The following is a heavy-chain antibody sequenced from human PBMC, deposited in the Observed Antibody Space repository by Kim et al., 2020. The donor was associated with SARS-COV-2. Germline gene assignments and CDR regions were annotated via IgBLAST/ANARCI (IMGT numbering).Heavy chain of an antibody. CDR3: AKDPSSNAVIRYFDY. J-gene: IGHJ4*02. D-gene: IGHD3-22*01. Sequence: DSVKGRFTISRDNSKNTLYLQMNSLRAEDTAVYYCAKDPSSNAVIRYFDYWGQGTLVTVSS. V-gene: IGHV3-23*01.